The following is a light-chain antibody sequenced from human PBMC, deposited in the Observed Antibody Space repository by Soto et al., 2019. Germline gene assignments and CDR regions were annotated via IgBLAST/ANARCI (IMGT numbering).Light chain of an antibody. V-gene: IGKV3-20*01. J-gene: IGKJ2*01. CDR2: EIS. Sequence: EIVLTQSPGTLSLSPGERATLSCRASQSVSTSHLGWYQKKPGQPPRLLMYEISDRASGIPDRFSGSRSGTDFTLTISRLEPEDFAVYYCYYYGTSPLYTFGQGTKLEIK. CDR3: YYYGTSPLYT. CDR1: QSVSTSH.